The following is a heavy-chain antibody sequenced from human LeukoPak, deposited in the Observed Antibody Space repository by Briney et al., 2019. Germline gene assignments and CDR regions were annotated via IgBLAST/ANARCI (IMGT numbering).Heavy chain of an antibody. CDR2: IYTSGST. CDR3: ARIAARPVYYYYMDV. D-gene: IGHD6-6*01. Sequence: SETLSLTCTVSGGSISRYYWSWIRQPAGKGLEWIGRIYTSGSTNYNPSLKSRVTMSVDTSKNQFSLKLSSVTAADTAVYYCARIAARPVYYYYMDVWGKGTTVTVSS. J-gene: IGHJ6*03. CDR1: GGSISRYY. V-gene: IGHV4-4*07.